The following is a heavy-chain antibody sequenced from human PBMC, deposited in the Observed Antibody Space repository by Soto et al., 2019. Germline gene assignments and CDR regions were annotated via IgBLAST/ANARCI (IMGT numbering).Heavy chain of an antibody. CDR3: VRHPSDLWFDP. Sequence: QLQLQESGPGLVKPSETLSLTCSVSGGSISSSSYFWGWTRQPPGKGLEWIGSIYYSGSTYYNPSLKSRVPVAVDTSKNQFSLKLSSVPAADTAVYYCVRHPSDLWFDPWGPGTLVTVSS. CDR1: GGSISSSSYF. V-gene: IGHV4-39*01. D-gene: IGHD2-21*02. J-gene: IGHJ5*02. CDR2: IYYSGST.